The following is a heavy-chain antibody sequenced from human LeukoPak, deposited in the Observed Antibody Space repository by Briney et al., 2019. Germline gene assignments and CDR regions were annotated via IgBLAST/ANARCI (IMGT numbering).Heavy chain of an antibody. Sequence: GGSLRLSCAASGFTFSSYSMSWVRQAPGKGLEWVSSISSSSSYIYYADSVKGRFTISRDNAKNSLYLQMNSLRAEDTAVYYCASEQWLALLFDYWGQGTLVTVSS. CDR2: ISSSSSYI. D-gene: IGHD6-19*01. CDR1: GFTFSSYS. V-gene: IGHV3-21*01. J-gene: IGHJ4*02. CDR3: ASEQWLALLFDY.